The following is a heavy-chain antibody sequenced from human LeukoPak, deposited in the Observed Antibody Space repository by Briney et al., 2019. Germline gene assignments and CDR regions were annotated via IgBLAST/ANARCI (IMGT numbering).Heavy chain of an antibody. V-gene: IGHV3-23*01. CDR1: GFSFNNYA. CDR2: IIGSSDST. D-gene: IGHD5-12*01. J-gene: IGHJ4*02. CDR3: ANGAYDYIEIAYFDY. Sequence: GGSLRLSCVASGFSFNNYAMNWVRQAPGKGLEWVSLIIGSSDSTFYADSVKGRFTISRDKSKNTLYLQMNSLRAEDTAVYYCANGAYDYIEIAYFDYWGQGSLVTVSS.